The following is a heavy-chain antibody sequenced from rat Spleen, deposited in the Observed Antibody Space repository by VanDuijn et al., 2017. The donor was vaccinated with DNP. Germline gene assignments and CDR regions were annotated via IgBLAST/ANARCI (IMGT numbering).Heavy chain of an antibody. D-gene: IGHD3-1*01. V-gene: IGHV5-20*01. CDR3: TTLSNA. J-gene: IGHJ2*01. CDR1: GFTFSDFY. CDR2: ISTSGGST. Sequence: EVQLVESGGGLVQPGRSLKLSCAASGFTFSDFYMAWVRQAPTKGLEWVATISTSGGSTYYRDSVKGRFTISRDNAKSSLYLQMDSLRSEDTATYYCTTLSNAWGQGVMVTVSS.